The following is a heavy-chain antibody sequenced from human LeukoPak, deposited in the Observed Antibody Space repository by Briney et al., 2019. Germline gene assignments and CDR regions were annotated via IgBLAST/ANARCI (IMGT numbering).Heavy chain of an antibody. D-gene: IGHD4-11*01. CDR2: ISSYGSTI. CDR1: GFTFSSYE. Sequence: RGSLRLSCAASGFTFSSYEMNWVRQAPGKGLEWVSYISSYGSTIYYADSVKGRFTISRDNAKNTLYLQMNSLRAEDTAVYYCASEVNNYKYVDYWGQGTLVTVSS. V-gene: IGHV3-48*03. J-gene: IGHJ4*02. CDR3: ASEVNNYKYVDY.